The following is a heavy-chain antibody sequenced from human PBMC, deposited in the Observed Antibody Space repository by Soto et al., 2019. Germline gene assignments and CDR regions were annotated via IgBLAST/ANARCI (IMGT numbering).Heavy chain of an antibody. Sequence: PSETPSLTCTGSGGSISSYYWSWIRQPPGKGLEWIGYIYYSGSTNYNPSLKSRVTISVDTSKNQFSLKLSSVTAADTAVYYCAGFLYDLPKSSGSDYWGQGTLVTVSS. CDR2: IYYSGST. CDR1: GGSISSYY. CDR3: AGFLYDLPKSSGSDY. V-gene: IGHV4-59*01. D-gene: IGHD3-10*01. J-gene: IGHJ4*02.